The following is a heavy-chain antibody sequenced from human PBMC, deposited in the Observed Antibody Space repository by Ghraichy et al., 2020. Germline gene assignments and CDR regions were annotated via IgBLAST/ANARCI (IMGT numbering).Heavy chain of an antibody. CDR3: ARDRGHYYDSSGYYGWFDP. CDR2: IYYSGST. V-gene: IGHV4-59*01. J-gene: IGHJ5*02. Sequence: SETLSLTCTVSGGSISSYYWSWIRQPPGKGLEWIGYIYYSGSTNYNPSLKSRVTISVDTSKNQFSLKLSSVTAADTAVYYCARDRGHYYDSSGYYGWFDPWGQGTLVTVSS. CDR1: GGSISSYY. D-gene: IGHD3-22*01.